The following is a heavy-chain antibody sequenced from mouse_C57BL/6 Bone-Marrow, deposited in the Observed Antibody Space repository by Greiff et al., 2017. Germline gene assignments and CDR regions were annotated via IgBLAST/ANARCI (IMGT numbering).Heavy chain of an antibody. Sequence: QVQLQQSGAELVKPGASVKLSCKASGYTFTEYTIHWVKQRSGQGLEWIGWFYPGSGSIKYNEKFKDKDTLTADKSTSTVYMELIRLTSEDSAVYFCARHGITTIEPYYFDYWGQGTTLTVSS. D-gene: IGHD1-1*01. CDR3: ARHGITTIEPYYFDY. CDR2: FYPGSGSI. V-gene: IGHV1-62-2*01. CDR1: GYTFTEYT. J-gene: IGHJ2*01.